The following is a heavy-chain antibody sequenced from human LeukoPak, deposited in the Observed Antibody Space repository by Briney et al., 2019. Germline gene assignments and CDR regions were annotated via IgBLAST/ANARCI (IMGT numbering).Heavy chain of an antibody. CDR1: GFTFDDYG. CDR2: INWNGGST. V-gene: IGHV3-20*04. J-gene: IGHJ3*02. D-gene: IGHD3-10*01. Sequence: WPGGSLRLSCAASGFTFDDYGMSWVRHAPGKGLEWVSGINWNGGSTGYADSVEGRFTISRDNAKNSLYLQMNSLRAEDTALYYCAKGVRITMVRGAFDIWGQGTMVTVSS. CDR3: AKGVRITMVRGAFDI.